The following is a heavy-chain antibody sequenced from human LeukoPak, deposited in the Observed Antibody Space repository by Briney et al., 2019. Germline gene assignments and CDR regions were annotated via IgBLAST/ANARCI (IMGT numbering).Heavy chain of an antibody. V-gene: IGHV4-61*02. CDR1: GGSISSGSYC. D-gene: IGHD6-13*01. CDR2: IYTRGST. Sequence: SQTRSLTCTVSGGSISSGSYCWSGIRQPAGKGLEWIGRIYTRGSTNYNPSLKSRVTMSVDTSKNQFSLKLSSVTAADTAVYYCATYSSSWRSFDYWGQGTLVTVSS. CDR3: ATYSSSWRSFDY. J-gene: IGHJ4*02.